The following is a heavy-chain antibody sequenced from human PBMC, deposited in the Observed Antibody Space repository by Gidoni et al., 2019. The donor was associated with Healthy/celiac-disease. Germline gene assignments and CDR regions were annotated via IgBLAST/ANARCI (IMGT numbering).Heavy chain of an antibody. Sequence: QVQLQESGQGLVKPSETLSLTCTVSGGSISSYYWSWIRQPPGKGLEWIGYIYYSGSTNYNPSLKSRVTISVDTSKNQFSLKLSSVTAADTAVYYCARGLRSSHWFDPWGQGTLVTVSS. V-gene: IGHV4-59*01. CDR2: IYYSGST. CDR1: GGSISSYY. D-gene: IGHD6-6*01. CDR3: ARGLRSSHWFDP. J-gene: IGHJ5*02.